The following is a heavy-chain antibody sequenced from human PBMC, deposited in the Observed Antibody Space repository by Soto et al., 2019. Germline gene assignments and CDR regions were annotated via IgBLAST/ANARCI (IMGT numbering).Heavy chain of an antibody. CDR2: INPNSGGT. Sequence: ASVKVSCKASGYTFTGYYMHWVRQAPGQGLEWMGWINPNSGGTNYAQKFQGWVTMTRDTSISTAYMELSRLRSDDTAVYYCTRVFGRAAAVRGFYYYGMDVWGQGTTVTVSS. CDR1: GYTFTGYY. V-gene: IGHV1-2*04. J-gene: IGHJ6*02. CDR3: TRVFGRAAAVRGFYYYGMDV. D-gene: IGHD6-13*01.